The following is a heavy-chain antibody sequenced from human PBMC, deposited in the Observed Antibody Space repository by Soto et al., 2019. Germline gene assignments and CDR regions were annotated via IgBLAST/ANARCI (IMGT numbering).Heavy chain of an antibody. V-gene: IGHV2-5*02. D-gene: IGHD6-19*01. Sequence: QITLKESGPTVVKPTQTLTLTCSLSGFSLNTGGVGVGWIRQPPGKALEWLAVIYWDDDKSWNPSLRDRLTINRDASDDQVVLKVTNMDPVDTGTYYCARRRGGFGGGWTTPYFDYWGQGTLVTVSS. CDR3: ARRRGGFGGGWTTPYFDY. CDR2: IYWDDDK. J-gene: IGHJ4*02. CDR1: GFSLNTGGVG.